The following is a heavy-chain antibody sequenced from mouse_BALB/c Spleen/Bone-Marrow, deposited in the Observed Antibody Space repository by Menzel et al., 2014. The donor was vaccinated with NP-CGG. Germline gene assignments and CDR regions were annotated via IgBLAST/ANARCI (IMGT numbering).Heavy chain of an antibody. Sequence: AKLMESGPGLVQPSQSLSTTCTVSGFSLTSYGVHWVRQSPGKGLEWLGVTWIGASTDYNAAFISRLSISKDNSKSQVFSKINSLQVNDAAIFYCGRTKYRYAVMDCCAEASSVT. CDR1: GFSLTSYG. CDR3: GRTKYRYAVMDC. D-gene: IGHD2-14*01. J-gene: IGHJ4*01. CDR2: TWIGAST. V-gene: IGHV2-2*02.